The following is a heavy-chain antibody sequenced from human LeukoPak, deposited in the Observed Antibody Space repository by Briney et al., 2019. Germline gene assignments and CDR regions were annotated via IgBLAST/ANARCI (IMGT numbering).Heavy chain of an antibody. V-gene: IGHV3-15*01. J-gene: IGHJ6*03. CDR3: AKAGFQLLFKSGSYMDV. D-gene: IGHD2-2*01. CDR1: GFTFSNAW. Sequence: GGSLRLSCAASGFTFSNAWMSWVRQAPGKGLEWVGRIKSKTDGGTTDYAAPVKGRFTISRDDSKDTLYLQMNSLTSEDTAVYHCAKAGFQLLFKSGSYMDVWGKGTTVTVSS. CDR2: IKSKTDGGTT.